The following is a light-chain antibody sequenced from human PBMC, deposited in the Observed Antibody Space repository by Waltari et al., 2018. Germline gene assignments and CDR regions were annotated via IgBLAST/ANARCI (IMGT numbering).Light chain of an antibody. V-gene: IGLV1-40*01. CDR2: GNN. Sequence: QSVLTQPPPVSGTPGQRVTISWSGHTTHLGAGHDVPWYQHLPGTAPKLLIYGNNNRPSGVPDRFSGSKSGTSASLAITGLQADDEADYFCQSFDNMLSGGVVFGGGTKLAVL. J-gene: IGLJ2*01. CDR1: TTHLGAGHD. CDR3: QSFDNMLSGGVV.